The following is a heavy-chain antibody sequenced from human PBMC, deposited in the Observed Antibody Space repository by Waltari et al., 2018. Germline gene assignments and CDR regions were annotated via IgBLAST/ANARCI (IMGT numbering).Heavy chain of an antibody. V-gene: IGHV5-51*01. D-gene: IGHD6-6*01. CDR2: FYPGDSDA. J-gene: IGHJ1*01. CDR3: ASAHSFGPRDSSPHVDL. Sequence: DVHLVQSAAQVKKPGESLTLSWQVSGYTFHTSSTGWVRQLPGRGLEWIGIFYPGDSDARYSPSFQGTVTPSDDTAIRTAYHKWSTLKASATHTYTCASAHSFGPRDSSPHVDLWVQGTPVTVSP. CDR1: GYTFHTSS.